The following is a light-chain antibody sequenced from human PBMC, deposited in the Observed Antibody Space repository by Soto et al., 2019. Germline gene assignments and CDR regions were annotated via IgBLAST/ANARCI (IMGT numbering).Light chain of an antibody. Sequence: EIVMTQSPATLSVSPGETATLSCRASQYVSNKVAWYQQKPGQAPSLLILGASTRATGVPDRFSGSGSGTEFTLTLRRLQSEDFAVYYRKKYKEWPPFTFGQGTRLDIK. J-gene: IGKJ5*01. CDR3: KKYKEWPPFT. CDR1: QYVSNK. V-gene: IGKV3-15*01. CDR2: GAS.